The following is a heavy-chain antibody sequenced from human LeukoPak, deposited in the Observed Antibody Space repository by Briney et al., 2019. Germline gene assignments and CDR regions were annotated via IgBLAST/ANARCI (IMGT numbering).Heavy chain of an antibody. Sequence: SEPLSLTCTVSGGPISSYYWSWIRQPPGKGLEGFGYIYYSGSTNYNPSLKRRVTISVDTSKNQVSLKLSFVTAADVAVYYCARGSITGTIEIFYWGQGTLVTVS. CDR1: GGPISSYY. CDR2: IYYSGST. V-gene: IGHV4-59*08. J-gene: IGHJ4*02. D-gene: IGHD1-7*01. CDR3: ARGSITGTIEIFY.